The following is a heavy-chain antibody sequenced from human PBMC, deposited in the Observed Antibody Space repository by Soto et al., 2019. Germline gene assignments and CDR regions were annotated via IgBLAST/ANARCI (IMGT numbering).Heavy chain of an antibody. CDR3: ARENSYYDFWSGLSAGNWFDP. Sequence: SETLSLTWTVSGGSISSYYWSWIRQPPGKGLEWIGYIYYSGSTNYNPSLKSRVTISVDTSKNQFSLKLSSVTAADTAVYYCARENSYYDFWSGLSAGNWFDPWGQGTLVXV. CDR1: GGSISSYY. V-gene: IGHV4-59*01. D-gene: IGHD3-3*01. CDR2: IYYSGST. J-gene: IGHJ5*02.